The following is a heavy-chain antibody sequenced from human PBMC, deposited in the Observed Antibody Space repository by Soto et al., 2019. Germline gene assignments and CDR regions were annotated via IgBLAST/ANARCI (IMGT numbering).Heavy chain of an antibody. D-gene: IGHD2-21*01. J-gene: IGHJ4*02. CDR2: IGVSGGDT. CDR1: GFIFSDYA. CDR3: VKRVVTGVWWFFDH. Sequence: EVQLLESGGDLVQPGGSLRLSCVASGFIFSDYAMTWVRQAPGKGLEWVSTIGVSGGDTYYADSVKGRFTITRDNSKNTVYVQMKSLRAEVTAGYYCVKRVVTGVWWFFDHGGQGALVAVSS. V-gene: IGHV3-23*01.